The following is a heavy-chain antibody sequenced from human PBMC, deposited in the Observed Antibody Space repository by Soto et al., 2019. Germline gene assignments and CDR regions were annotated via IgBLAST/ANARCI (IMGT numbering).Heavy chain of an antibody. V-gene: IGHV4-38-2*01. CDR2: IYHTGIT. CDR1: GFSIISDYY. J-gene: IGHJ4*02. D-gene: IGHD3-9*01. CDR3: ARVPPVRYFDY. Sequence: SETLSLTCAVSGFSIISDYYWAWIRQPPGQGLEWIGSIYHTGITYYNPSLNSRVTIPVDTSNNQFSLRLSSVTAADTALYYCARVPPVRYFDYWGQGTPVTVSS.